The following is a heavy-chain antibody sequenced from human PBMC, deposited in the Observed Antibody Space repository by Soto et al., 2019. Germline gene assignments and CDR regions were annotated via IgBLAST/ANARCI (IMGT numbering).Heavy chain of an antibody. CDR1: GGSISSYY. CDR3: ARQIPKLRGSYSSSWYDPYYYYMDV. V-gene: IGHV4-59*08. CDR2: IYYSGST. Sequence: PSETLSLTCTVSGGSISSYYWSWIRQPPGKGLEWIGYIYYSGSTNYNPSLKSRVTISVDTSKNQFSLKLSSVTAADTAVYYCARQIPKLRGSYSSSWYDPYYYYMDVWGKGTTVTVSS. J-gene: IGHJ6*03. D-gene: IGHD6-13*01.